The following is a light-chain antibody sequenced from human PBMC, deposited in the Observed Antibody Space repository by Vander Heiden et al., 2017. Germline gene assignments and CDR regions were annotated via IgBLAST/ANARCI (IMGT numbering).Light chain of an antibody. CDR2: KDS. CDR1: ALPKKY. V-gene: IGLV3-25*02. J-gene: IGLJ3*02. CDR3: QSADSSGTSWV. Sequence: SYELTQPPSVSVSPGQTARITCAGDALPKKYAYWYQQKPGQAPVLVIYKDSERPSVIPERFSGSSSGTTVTLTISGVQAEEEADYYCQSADSSGTSWVFGGGTKLTVL.